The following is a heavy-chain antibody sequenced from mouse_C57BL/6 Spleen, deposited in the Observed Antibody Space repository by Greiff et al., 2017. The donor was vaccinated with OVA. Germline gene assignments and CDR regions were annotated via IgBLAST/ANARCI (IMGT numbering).Heavy chain of an antibody. J-gene: IGHJ2*01. CDR1: GYTFTSYW. Sequence: QVQLQQPGAELVRPGSSVKLSCKASGYTFTSYWMHWVKQRPIQGLEWIGNIDPSDSETHYNQKFKDKATLTVDKSSSTAYMQLSSLTSEDSAVYYCARQDSSGAYYFDYWGQGTTLTVSS. CDR2: IDPSDSET. D-gene: IGHD3-2*02. V-gene: IGHV1-52*01. CDR3: ARQDSSGAYYFDY.